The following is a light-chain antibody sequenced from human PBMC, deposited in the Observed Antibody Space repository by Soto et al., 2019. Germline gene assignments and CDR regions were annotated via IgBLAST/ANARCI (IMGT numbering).Light chain of an antibody. CDR3: AAWDDSLNGHVV. Sequence: QSVLTQPPSASGTPGQRVTISCSGSSSNIGRNTVNWYQQLPGTAPKLLIYGNNQRPSGVPARISGSKSGTSASLAISGLQSEDEADYYCAAWDDSLNGHVVFGGGTQVTVL. CDR2: GNN. V-gene: IGLV1-44*01. CDR1: SSNIGRNT. J-gene: IGLJ2*01.